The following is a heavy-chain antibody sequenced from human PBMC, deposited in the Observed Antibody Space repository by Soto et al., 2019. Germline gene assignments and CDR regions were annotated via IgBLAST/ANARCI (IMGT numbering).Heavy chain of an antibody. D-gene: IGHD5-18*01. V-gene: IGHV4-34*01. CDR1: GGCVSGYY. Sequence: SETLSLTCAVYGGCVSGYYWSWIRQPPGKGLEWIGEINHSGSTNYNPSLKSRVTISVDTSKNQFSLKLSSVTAAVTAVYYCARGRVDTAMVTDFDYWGQVTLVTVSS. CDR2: INHSGST. CDR3: ARGRVDTAMVTDFDY. J-gene: IGHJ4*02.